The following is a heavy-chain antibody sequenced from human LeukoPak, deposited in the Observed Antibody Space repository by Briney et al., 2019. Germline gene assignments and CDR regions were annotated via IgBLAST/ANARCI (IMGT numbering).Heavy chain of an antibody. CDR1: GFIFSTYG. J-gene: IGHJ4*02. D-gene: IGHD3-10*01. CDR2: IWYDGSDI. Sequence: GRSLRPSCAASGFIFSTYGMHWVRQAPGKGLEWVAVIWYDGSDIYYADSVKGRFTISRDNSKNTLYLQVNSLRAEDTAVYYCARDLSVVRGPLDYWGQGTLVTVSS. CDR3: ARDLSVVRGPLDY. V-gene: IGHV3-33*01.